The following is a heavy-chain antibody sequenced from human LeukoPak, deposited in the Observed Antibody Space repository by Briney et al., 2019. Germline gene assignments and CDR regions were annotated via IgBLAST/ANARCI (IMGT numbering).Heavy chain of an antibody. Sequence: ASVKVSCKASGGTFSSYAISWVRQAPGQGLEWMGGIIPIFGTANYAQKFQGRVTITADESTSTAYMELSSLRSEDTAVYYCARSLGLMVPGYYYGMDVWGQGTTVTVSS. D-gene: IGHD3-10*01. CDR2: IIPIFGTA. V-gene: IGHV1-69*13. J-gene: IGHJ6*02. CDR3: ARSLGLMVPGYYYGMDV. CDR1: GGTFSSYA.